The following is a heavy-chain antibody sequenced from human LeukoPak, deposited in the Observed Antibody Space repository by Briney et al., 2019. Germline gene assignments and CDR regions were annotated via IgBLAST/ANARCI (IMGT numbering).Heavy chain of an antibody. CDR3: AAVPAAMAYFQH. J-gene: IGHJ1*01. D-gene: IGHD2-2*01. V-gene: IGHV4-34*01. CDR1: GGSFSGYY. CDR2: INHSGST. Sequence: SETLSLTCAVYGGSFSGYYWSWIRQPPGKGLEWIGEINHSGSTNYNPSLKSRVTISVDTSKNQFSLKLSPVTAADTAVYYCAAVPAAMAYFQHWGQGTLVTVSS.